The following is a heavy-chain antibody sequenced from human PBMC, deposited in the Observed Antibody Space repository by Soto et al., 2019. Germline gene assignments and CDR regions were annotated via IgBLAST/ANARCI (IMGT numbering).Heavy chain of an antibody. D-gene: IGHD3-9*01. V-gene: IGHV4-31*03. Sequence: QVQLQESGPGLVKPSQTLSLTCTVSGGSISSGVYYWSWIRQQPGKGLEWIGYIYYSGSTYYNPSLKSRVTIPLDTSKKQFSLKLSSVTAADTAVYYWAREIGPYDLLTGYYGSAGGYWGQGTLVTVSS. CDR2: IYYSGST. CDR3: AREIGPYDLLTGYYGSAGGY. J-gene: IGHJ4*02. CDR1: GGSISSGVYY.